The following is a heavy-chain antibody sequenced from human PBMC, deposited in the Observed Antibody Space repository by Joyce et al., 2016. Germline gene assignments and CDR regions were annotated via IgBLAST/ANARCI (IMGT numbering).Heavy chain of an antibody. J-gene: IGHJ4*02. CDR1: GFTFSNYG. Sequence: QVQLVDSGGGVVQPGRSLRLSCVASGFTFSNYGMHWVRQAPGKGREWVAVISYDGSNKYYSDSVKGRFTISRDNSRNTVYLQMNSLRPEDTAVYYCAKDCHYSSGYYEGFDYWGQGTLVTVSS. CDR3: AKDCHYSSGYYEGFDY. V-gene: IGHV3-30*18. D-gene: IGHD3-22*01. CDR2: ISYDGSNK.